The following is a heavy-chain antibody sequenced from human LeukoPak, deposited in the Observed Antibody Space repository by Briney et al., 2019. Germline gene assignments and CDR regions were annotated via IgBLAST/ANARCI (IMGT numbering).Heavy chain of an antibody. V-gene: IGHV4-59*01. CDR1: GGSISSYY. Sequence: SETLSLTCTVSGGSISSYYWSWIRQPPGKGLEWIGYIFYTGSTNYNPSLKSRVTISVLTSKNQFSLKLSSVTAADTAVYYCARGLAGGWFDPWGQGTLVTVSS. CDR3: ARGLAGGWFDP. J-gene: IGHJ5*02. CDR2: IFYTGST. D-gene: IGHD6-13*01.